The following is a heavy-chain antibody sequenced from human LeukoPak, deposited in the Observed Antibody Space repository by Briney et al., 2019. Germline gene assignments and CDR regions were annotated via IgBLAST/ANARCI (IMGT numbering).Heavy chain of an antibody. D-gene: IGHD6-19*01. V-gene: IGHV5-51*01. CDR3: ARRLAVAGRGYYGMDV. J-gene: IGHJ6*02. Sequence: GESLKISCKASGYSFTTYWVAWVRQMPGKGLEWMGMIYPGDSDTRYSPSFQGQITISVDKSINTAYLQWSSLKASDSAMYYCARRLAVAGRGYYGMDVWGQGTTVTVSS. CDR1: GYSFTTYW. CDR2: IYPGDSDT.